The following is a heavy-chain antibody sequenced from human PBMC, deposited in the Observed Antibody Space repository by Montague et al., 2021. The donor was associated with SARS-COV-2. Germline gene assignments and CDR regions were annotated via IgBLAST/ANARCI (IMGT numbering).Heavy chain of an antibody. J-gene: IGHJ4*02. CDR1: GYSISSGYY. Sequence: SETLSLTCTVSGYSISSGYYWGWIRQPPGKELEWIGSIYHSGSTYYNPSLKSRVTISVDTSKNQFSLKLSSVTAADTAVYYCARSQDCSTTSCRFDYWGQGTLVTVSS. D-gene: IGHD2-2*01. V-gene: IGHV4-38-2*02. CDR3: ARSQDCSTTSCRFDY. CDR2: IYHSGST.